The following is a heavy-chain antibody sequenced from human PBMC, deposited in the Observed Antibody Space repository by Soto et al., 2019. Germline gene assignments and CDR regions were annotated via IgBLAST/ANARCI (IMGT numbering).Heavy chain of an antibody. D-gene: IGHD6-13*01. CDR3: ARDKSAGTGALFDY. J-gene: IGHJ4*02. CDR1: GGTFSSYA. Sequence: QVQLVQSGAEVKKPGSSVNVSCKASGGTFSSYAISWVRQAPGQGLEWMGGIIPIFGTANYAQKFQGRVTITADESTSTAYMELSSLRSEDTAVYYCARDKSAGTGALFDYWGQGTLVTVSS. CDR2: IIPIFGTA. V-gene: IGHV1-69*01.